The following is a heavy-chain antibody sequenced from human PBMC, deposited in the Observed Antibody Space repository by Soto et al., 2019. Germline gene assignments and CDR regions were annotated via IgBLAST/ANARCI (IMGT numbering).Heavy chain of an antibody. V-gene: IGHV1-69*01. CDR1: GSPFSSYA. D-gene: IGHD2-15*01. CDR2: IIPIFGTA. Sequence: QVPLVQSGAEVKKPGSSVKVSCKASGSPFSSYAINWVRQAPGQGLEWMGGIIPIFGTADYAQRFLGRVTITADESTSTAYMELSSLRSEDTAVYYYARGVSGGFSCLDYWGQGTLVTVSS. CDR3: ARGVSGGFSCLDY. J-gene: IGHJ4*02.